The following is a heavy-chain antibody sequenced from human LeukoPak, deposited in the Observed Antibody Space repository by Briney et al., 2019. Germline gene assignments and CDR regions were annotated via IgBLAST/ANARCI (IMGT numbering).Heavy chain of an antibody. V-gene: IGHV1-18*04. D-gene: IGHD6-13*01. CDR1: GYTYTSYG. Sequence: ASVKVSCKASGYTYTSYGFSWVRQAPGQGLEWMGWVSAYNGDTNYAQKVQGRVTMTTDTSTSTAYMELRSLRSDDTAVYYCARIAQQHLARHFDFWGQGTLVTVSS. J-gene: IGHJ4*02. CDR2: VSAYNGDT. CDR3: ARIAQQHLARHFDF.